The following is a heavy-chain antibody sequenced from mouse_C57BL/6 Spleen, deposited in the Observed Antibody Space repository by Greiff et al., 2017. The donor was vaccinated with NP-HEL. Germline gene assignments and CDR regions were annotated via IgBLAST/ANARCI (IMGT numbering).Heavy chain of an antibody. Sequence: VKLQESGAELAKPGASVKLSCKASGYTFTSYWMHWVKQRPGQGLEWIGYINPSSGYTKYNQKFKDKATLTADKSSSTAYMQLSSLAYEDSAVYYCARIYYGNYDYFDYWGQGTTLTVSS. D-gene: IGHD2-1*01. CDR3: ARIYYGNYDYFDY. CDR1: GYTFTSYW. CDR2: INPSSGYT. V-gene: IGHV1-7*01. J-gene: IGHJ2*01.